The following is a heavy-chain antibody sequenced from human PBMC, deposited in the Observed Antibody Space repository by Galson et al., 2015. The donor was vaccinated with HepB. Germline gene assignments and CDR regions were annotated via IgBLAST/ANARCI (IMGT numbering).Heavy chain of an antibody. CDR2: IYYSGST. Sequence: SETLSLTCTVSGGSISSSSYYWGWIRQPPGKGLEWIGSIYYSGSTYYNPSLKSRVTISVDTSKNQFSLKLSSVTAADTAVYYCARAGRDYDFWSGYPHGDLFDYWGQGTLVTVSS. J-gene: IGHJ4*02. V-gene: IGHV4-39*07. CDR1: GGSISSSSYY. D-gene: IGHD3-3*01. CDR3: ARAGRDYDFWSGYPHGDLFDY.